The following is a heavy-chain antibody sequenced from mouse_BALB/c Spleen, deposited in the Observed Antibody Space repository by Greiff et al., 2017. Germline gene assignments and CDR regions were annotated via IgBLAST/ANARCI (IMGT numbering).Heavy chain of an antibody. Sequence: QVQLQQSGAELARPGASVKMSCKASGYTFTSYTMHWVKQRPGQGLEWIGYINPSSGYTNYNQKFKDKATLTADKSSSTAYMQLSSLTSEDSAVYYCARGGYDCYSPYAMDYWGQGTSVTVSS. D-gene: IGHD2-3*01. CDR2: INPSSGYT. J-gene: IGHJ4*01. CDR3: ARGGYDCYSPYAMDY. V-gene: IGHV1-4*01. CDR1: GYTFTSYT.